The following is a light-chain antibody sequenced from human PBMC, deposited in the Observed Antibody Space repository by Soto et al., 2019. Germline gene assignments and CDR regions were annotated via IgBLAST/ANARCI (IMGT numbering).Light chain of an antibody. Sequence: EIVMTPSPATLSVSPGERATLSCRASQSVSSNLAWYQQKPGQAPRLLIHGVSTRATGIPARFSGSGSGTEFTLTISSLQSEDFAVYYCQQSNNWPWTFGQGTKVDIK. CDR2: GVS. CDR3: QQSNNWPWT. V-gene: IGKV3-15*01. J-gene: IGKJ1*01. CDR1: QSVSSN.